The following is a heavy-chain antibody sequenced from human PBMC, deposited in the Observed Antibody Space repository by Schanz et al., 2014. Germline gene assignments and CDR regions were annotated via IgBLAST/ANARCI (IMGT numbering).Heavy chain of an antibody. CDR2: MSWNAGSL. J-gene: IGHJ4*02. V-gene: IGHV3-9*01. CDR1: GFTFSNYA. Sequence: QLVESGGGVVQPGRSLRLSCAASGFTFSNYAMHWVRQAPGKGLEWVSGMSWNAGSLGYGDSVKGRFTISRDNAKNSLYLQMNSLSAEDTAVYYCAKVAPAATYLDSWGLGTLVTVSS. CDR3: AKVAPAATYLDS. D-gene: IGHD2-2*01.